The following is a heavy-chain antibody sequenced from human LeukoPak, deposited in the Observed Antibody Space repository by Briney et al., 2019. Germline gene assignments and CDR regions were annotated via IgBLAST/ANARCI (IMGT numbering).Heavy chain of an antibody. J-gene: IGHJ4*02. CDR1: GGTFSSYT. CDR3: ARDDNTLWKHPVC. Sequence: SVKVSCKASGGTFSSYTISWVRQAPGQGLEWMGRIIPILGIANYAQKFQGRVTITADKSTSTAYMELSSLRSEDTAVYYCARDDNTLWKHPVCWGQGTLVTVSS. CDR2: IIPILGIA. V-gene: IGHV1-69*04. D-gene: IGHD3-16*01.